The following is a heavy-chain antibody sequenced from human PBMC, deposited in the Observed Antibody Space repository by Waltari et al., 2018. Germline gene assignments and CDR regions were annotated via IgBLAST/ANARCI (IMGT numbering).Heavy chain of an antibody. V-gene: IGHV4-39*07. CDR2: ISYRGKT. CDR1: GGPLSSNRYH. CDR3: ARDINSGRSGYFDY. J-gene: IGHJ4*02. Sequence: QLQLQESGPGLVKPSETLSLTCSVSGGPLSSNRYHWGWIRRPPGRGLEWIGSISYRGKTYYNPSLESRVTISADTSKNQFSLKLISVTAADTAEYYCARDINSGRSGYFDYWGQGTLVTVSS. D-gene: IGHD6-19*01.